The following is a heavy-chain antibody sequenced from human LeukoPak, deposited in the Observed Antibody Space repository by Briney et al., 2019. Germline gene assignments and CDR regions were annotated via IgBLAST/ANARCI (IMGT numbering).Heavy chain of an antibody. CDR1: GYTFTSYD. CDR2: MNPDNSNT. Sequence: ASVKVSCKASGYTFTSYDINWVRQATGQGLEWMGWMNPDNSNTGYAQKFQGRVSMTRSTSTGTAYMELSSLRSEDTAVYYCARGLGGSYYLPFDCWGQGTLVTVSS. J-gene: IGHJ4*02. CDR3: ARGLGGSYYLPFDC. D-gene: IGHD1-26*01. V-gene: IGHV1-8*01.